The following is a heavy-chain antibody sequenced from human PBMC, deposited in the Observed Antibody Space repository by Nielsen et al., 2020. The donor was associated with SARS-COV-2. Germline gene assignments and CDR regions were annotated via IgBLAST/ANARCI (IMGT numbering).Heavy chain of an antibody. D-gene: IGHD2-21*02. Sequence: GESLKISCAASGFTFTTYGMSWVRQAPGKGLEWVSRISGNGAVTYYADSVKGRFTISRDNSRDALFLQMDGLRAADTAIYYCAKGGLSIFGDTYYFDYWGQGTLVTVAS. CDR1: GFTFTTYG. V-gene: IGHV3-23*01. J-gene: IGHJ4*02. CDR2: ISGNGAVT. CDR3: AKGGLSIFGDTYYFDY.